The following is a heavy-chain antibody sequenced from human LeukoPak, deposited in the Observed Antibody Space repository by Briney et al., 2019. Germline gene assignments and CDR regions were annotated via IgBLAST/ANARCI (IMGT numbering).Heavy chain of an antibody. CDR2: IRRKEYGGTT. CDR1: GFNFGDYA. D-gene: IGHD2-2*01. J-gene: IGHJ4*02. V-gene: IGHV3-49*04. CDR3: TREPGAYCSSSSCPSTY. Sequence: GGSLRLSCTASGFNFGDYAMSWVRQAPGKGLEWVGFIRRKEYGGTTEYAASVKGRFTISRDDSKSVAYLQMNSLKTEDTAVYYCTREPGAYCSSSSCPSTYWGQGTLVTVSS.